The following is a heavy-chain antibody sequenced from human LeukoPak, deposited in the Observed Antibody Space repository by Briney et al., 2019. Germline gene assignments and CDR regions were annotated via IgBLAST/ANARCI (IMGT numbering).Heavy chain of an antibody. CDR2: IIPIFGTS. Sequence: PRASVKVSCKASGGTFSNSAISWVRQARGQGLEWMGGIIPIFGTSNYGQKFQGRVTITADESTSTVYMELSSLRSEDTAMYYCARDPRPDFWIGYSDSWGQGTLVTVSS. CDR3: ARDPRPDFWIGYSDS. V-gene: IGHV1-69*01. J-gene: IGHJ4*02. CDR1: GGTFSNSA. D-gene: IGHD3-3*01.